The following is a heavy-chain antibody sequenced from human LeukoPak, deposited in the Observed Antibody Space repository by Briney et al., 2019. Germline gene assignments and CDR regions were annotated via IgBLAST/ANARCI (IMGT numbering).Heavy chain of an antibody. Sequence: GGSLRLSCAASGFTFSSYAMSWVRQAPGKGLEWVSAISGSGDSSYYGDSVKGRFTISRDNSKNTLYLQMNSLRAEDTAVYYCAKARPLDSSSWSHGDYWGQGTLVTVSS. V-gene: IGHV3-23*01. CDR1: GFTFSSYA. CDR2: ISGSGDSS. CDR3: AKARPLDSSSWSHGDY. J-gene: IGHJ4*02. D-gene: IGHD6-13*01.